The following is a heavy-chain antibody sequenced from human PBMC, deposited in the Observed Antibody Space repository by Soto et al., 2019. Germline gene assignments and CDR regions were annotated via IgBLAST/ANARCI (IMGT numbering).Heavy chain of an antibody. V-gene: IGHV2-5*02. D-gene: IGHD3-3*01. CDR1: GFSLTTSGVG. CDR3: AHRVLRTVFGLVTTTAIYFDF. Sequence: QTTLNESGPTQVKPRQTLTLTCTFSGFSLTTSGVGVGWIRQSPGKAPEWLALIYWDADKRYSPSLKGRLTNTKDTSKNQVFLTMADLDPADTATYYCAHRVLRTVFGLVTTTAIYFDFWGQGTPVAVSS. J-gene: IGHJ4*02. CDR2: IYWDADK.